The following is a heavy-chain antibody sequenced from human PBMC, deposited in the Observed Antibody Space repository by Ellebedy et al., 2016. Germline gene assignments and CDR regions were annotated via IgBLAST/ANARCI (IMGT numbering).Heavy chain of an antibody. V-gene: IGHV4-59*08. CDR1: GGSINSYY. Sequence: SETLSLXXTVSGGSINSYYWSWIRQPPGKGLEWIGYIYYSGSTNYNPSLKSRVTISVDTSRNRFSLKLTSVTAADTAVYYCARRRDGYNDYWGQGTLVTVSS. D-gene: IGHD5-24*01. J-gene: IGHJ4*02. CDR2: IYYSGST. CDR3: ARRRDGYNDY.